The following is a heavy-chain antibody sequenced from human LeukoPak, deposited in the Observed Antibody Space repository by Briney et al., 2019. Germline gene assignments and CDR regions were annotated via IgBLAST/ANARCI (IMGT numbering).Heavy chain of an antibody. CDR3: AKVRLYCSGGTSCYYHPFDY. J-gene: IGHJ4*02. Sequence: GGSLRLSCVASRFQFSSYAMSWVRQAPGKGLEWVSVLSGISTSTYYADSVKGRLTISRDNYKNTLYLQMNSLRAEDTAVYYCAKVRLYCSGGTSCYYHPFDYWGQGTLVTVSS. V-gene: IGHV3-23*01. D-gene: IGHD2-15*01. CDR2: LSGISTST. CDR1: RFQFSSYA.